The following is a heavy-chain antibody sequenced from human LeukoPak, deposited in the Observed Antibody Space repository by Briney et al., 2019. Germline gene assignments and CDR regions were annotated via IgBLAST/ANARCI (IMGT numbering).Heavy chain of an antibody. CDR3: AREHYFYHMDG. CDR2: VNQGGTEK. J-gene: IGHJ6*03. Sequence: GGSLRLSCAASGFTFSSQWMGWVRQAPGKGLEWVANVNQGGTEKFYVDSEKGRFTISRDNAENSLYLQMNSLRVEDTAVYYCAREHYFYHMDGWGEGTTVTVSS. CDR1: GFTFSSQW. V-gene: IGHV3-7*01.